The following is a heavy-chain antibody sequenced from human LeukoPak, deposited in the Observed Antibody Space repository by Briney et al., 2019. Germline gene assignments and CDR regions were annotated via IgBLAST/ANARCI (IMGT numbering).Heavy chain of an antibody. Sequence: SETLSLTCTVSSGSINAYYWSWIRQPPGKGLEWIGYIYYSGSTNYNPSLKSRVTISVDTSKNQFSLKLSSVTAADTAVYYCARHYYDSSGYDYWGQGTLVTVSS. CDR2: IYYSGST. V-gene: IGHV4-59*01. CDR1: SGSINAYY. D-gene: IGHD3-22*01. CDR3: ARHYYDSSGYDY. J-gene: IGHJ4*02.